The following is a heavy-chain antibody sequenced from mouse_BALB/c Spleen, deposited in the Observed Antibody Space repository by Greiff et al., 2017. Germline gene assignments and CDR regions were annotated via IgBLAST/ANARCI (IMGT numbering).Heavy chain of an antibody. CDR2: IDPANGNT. CDR3: ARGGRGDDLDY. J-gene: IGHJ2*01. Sequence: EVQLQQSGAELVKPGASVKLSCTASGFYIKDTYMHWVKQRPEQGLEWIGRIDPANGNTKYDPKFQGKATIKADTSSNTAYLQLSSLTAEDTAVYYCARGGRGDDLDYWGQGTTLTVSS. D-gene: IGHD3-3*01. V-gene: IGHV14-3*02. CDR1: GFYIKDTY.